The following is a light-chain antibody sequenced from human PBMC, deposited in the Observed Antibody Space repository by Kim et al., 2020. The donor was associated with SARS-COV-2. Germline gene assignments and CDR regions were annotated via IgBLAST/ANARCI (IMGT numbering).Light chain of an antibody. V-gene: IGLV2-11*03. CDR2: NFI. CDR3: CSYAGSYV. J-gene: IGLJ1*01. Sequence: PGQSVTISCTGTTNDVGAFNSVSWYQQHPGKAPKVIIYNFINRPSGVPDRFSGSRSGNTASLTISGLQAEDEADYYCCSYAGSYVFGSGTTVTVL. CDR1: TNDVGAFNS.